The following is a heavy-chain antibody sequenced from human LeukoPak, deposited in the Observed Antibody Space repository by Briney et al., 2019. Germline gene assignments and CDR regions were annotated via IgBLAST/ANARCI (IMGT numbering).Heavy chain of an antibody. CDR3: AGNYYDSSGYYYLDY. CDR1: GYSISSGYN. J-gene: IGHJ4*02. Sequence: SETLSLTCTVSGYSISSGYNWGWIRQPPGKGLEWIGSIYHSRSTYYNPSLKSRVTISVDTSKNQFSLQLSSVTAADTAVYYCAGNYYDSSGYYYLDYWGQGTLVTVSS. D-gene: IGHD3-22*01. CDR2: IYHSRST. V-gene: IGHV4-38-2*02.